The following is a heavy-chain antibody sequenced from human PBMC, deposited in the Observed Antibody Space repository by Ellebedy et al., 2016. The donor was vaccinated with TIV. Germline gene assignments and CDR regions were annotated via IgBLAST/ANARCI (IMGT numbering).Heavy chain of an antibody. Sequence: ASVKVSWKVSGYTFTRYYLYWVRQAPGQGLDWMGIINPTSGDSNYAQKFQGRVTMTRDTSTSTVYMELSSLRSEDTAVYYCARGDNYYYDSSGYYYSHWGQGTLVTVSS. CDR2: INPTSGDS. CDR1: GYTFTRYY. J-gene: IGHJ4*02. CDR3: ARGDNYYYDSSGYYYSH. V-gene: IGHV1-46*01. D-gene: IGHD3-22*01.